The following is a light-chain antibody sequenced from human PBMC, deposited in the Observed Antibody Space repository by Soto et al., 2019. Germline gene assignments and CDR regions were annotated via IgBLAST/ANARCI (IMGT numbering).Light chain of an antibody. CDR1: QTVTSSY. Sequence: EIVLTQSPGTLSLSPGERATLSCRASQTVTSSYLAWYQQKPGQAPRLLIYGASTRATGIPDRFSGRGSGTDFTLTISRLEPEDLAVYYCQQYGGSPQFTFGPGTRVDIK. CDR2: GAS. J-gene: IGKJ3*01. CDR3: QQYGGSPQFT. V-gene: IGKV3-20*01.